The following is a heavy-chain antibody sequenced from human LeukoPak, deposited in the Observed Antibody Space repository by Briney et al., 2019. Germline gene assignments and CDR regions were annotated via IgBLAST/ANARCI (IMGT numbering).Heavy chain of an antibody. D-gene: IGHD2-2*01. Sequence: GGSLRLSCAASGFTFSSYSMNWVRQAPGKGLEWVSSISSISSYIYYADSVKGRFTISRDNAKNSLYLQMNSLRAEDTAVYYCARDIQAYCSSTSCHPYYFDYWGQGTLVTVSS. V-gene: IGHV3-21*01. J-gene: IGHJ4*02. CDR1: GFTFSSYS. CDR3: ARDIQAYCSSTSCHPYYFDY. CDR2: ISSISSYI.